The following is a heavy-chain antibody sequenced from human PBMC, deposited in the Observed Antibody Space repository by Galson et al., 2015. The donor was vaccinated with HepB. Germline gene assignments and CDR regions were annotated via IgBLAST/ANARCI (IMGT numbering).Heavy chain of an antibody. CDR3: TKGWLQLDW. CDR2: ISDTGGNT. D-gene: IGHD5-24*01. CDR1: GITFSNYA. V-gene: IGHV3-23*01. Sequence: SLRLSCAASGITFSNYAMTWVRQAPGKGLECVSIISDTGGNTHYADSVKGRFTVSRDNSKNTLYLQMDSLRAEDTALYYCTKGWLQLDWWGQGALVTVSS. J-gene: IGHJ4*02.